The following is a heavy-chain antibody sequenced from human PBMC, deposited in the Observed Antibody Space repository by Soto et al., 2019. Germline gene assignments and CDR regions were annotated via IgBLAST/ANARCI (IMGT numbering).Heavy chain of an antibody. CDR2: IYDSGNT. D-gene: IGHD6-19*01. J-gene: IGHJ5*02. Sequence: QVQLQESGPGLVKPSQTLSLTCTVSGGSISSGGYYWGWIRQHPGKGLEWIGYIYDSGNTHYNPSLKSRLTLSVDTSKNQFSLKLTSVTAADTAVYHCARGAPNLGWPDWFDPWGQGILVTVSS. CDR1: GGSISSGGYY. V-gene: IGHV4-31*03. CDR3: ARGAPNLGWPDWFDP.